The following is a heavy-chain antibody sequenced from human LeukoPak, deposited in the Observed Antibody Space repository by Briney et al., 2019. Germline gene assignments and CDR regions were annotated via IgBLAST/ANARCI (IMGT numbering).Heavy chain of an antibody. CDR1: GFTFSSYG. D-gene: IGHD6-19*01. CDR2: ISYDGSNK. CDR3: AKVSVADDFDY. V-gene: IGHV3-30*18. J-gene: IGHJ4*02. Sequence: GRSLRLSCAASGFTFSSYGMHWVRQAPGKGLEWVAVISYDGSNKYYADSVKGRFTISRDNSKNTLYLQMNSLRAEDTAVYYCAKVSVADDFDYWGQGTLVTVSS.